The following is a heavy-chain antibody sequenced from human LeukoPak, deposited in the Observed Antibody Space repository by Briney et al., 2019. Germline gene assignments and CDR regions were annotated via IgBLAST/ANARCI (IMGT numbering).Heavy chain of an antibody. D-gene: IGHD4-17*01. J-gene: IGHJ5*01. V-gene: IGHV3-33*01. Sequence: GGSLRLSCEGSGFSRRNGKHWVRQAPGKGLEWVALIWYDGTYKYYADSVKGRFTISRDNSKNTLYLHMDSLRAEDTAVYYCARDAFRVTDEDVDIDYGDYRSRPKTNFNWFDSWGQGTRVTVSS. CDR2: IWYDGTYK. CDR1: GFSRRNG. CDR3: ARDAFRVTDEDVDIDYGDYRSRPKTNFNWFDS.